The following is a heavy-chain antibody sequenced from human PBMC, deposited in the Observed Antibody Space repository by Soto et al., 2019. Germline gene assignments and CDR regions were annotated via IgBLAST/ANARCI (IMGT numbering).Heavy chain of an antibody. Sequence: EVQLVESGGGLVQPGGSLRLSCVDSGFTFSRYWMHWVRQAPGKGLVWVSRMNEDGRTTTYADSVKGRFTISRDNAKNTLYVQMNSLRVEDTAVYYCARDLSGPADYWGQGTLVTVSS. J-gene: IGHJ4*02. D-gene: IGHD2-15*01. CDR2: MNEDGRTT. V-gene: IGHV3-74*01. CDR1: GFTFSRYW. CDR3: ARDLSGPADY.